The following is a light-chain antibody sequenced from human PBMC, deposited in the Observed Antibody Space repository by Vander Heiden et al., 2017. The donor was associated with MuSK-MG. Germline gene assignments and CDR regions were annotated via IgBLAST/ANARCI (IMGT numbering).Light chain of an antibody. CDR1: PDISNY. CDR3: QKYSSAPRS. Sequence: DIQMTQSPSSLSASVGDRVTITCRASPDISNYLAWYQQKPGKVPKLLIYAASTLQSGFPSRFSGSGSGTDFTLTISSLQPEDVGTYYCQKYSSAPRSFGQGTKLEIK. J-gene: IGKJ2*04. CDR2: AAS. V-gene: IGKV1-27*01.